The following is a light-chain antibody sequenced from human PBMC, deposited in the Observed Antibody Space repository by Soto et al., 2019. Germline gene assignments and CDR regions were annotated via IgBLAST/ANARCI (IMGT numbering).Light chain of an antibody. CDR2: KDN. CDR3: QSADSSGTSHVV. V-gene: IGLV3-25*03. J-gene: IGLJ2*01. CDR1: ALTKQY. Sequence: SYELTQPPSVSVSPGPTARLTCSGDALTKQYAYWYQQKSGQAPVLVIYKDNERPSGIPERFSGSSSGTTVTLTISGVQAEDEADYYCQSADSSGTSHVVFGGGTKLTVL.